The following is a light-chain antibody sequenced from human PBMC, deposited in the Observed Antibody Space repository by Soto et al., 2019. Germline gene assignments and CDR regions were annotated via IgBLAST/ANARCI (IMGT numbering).Light chain of an antibody. J-gene: IGKJ4*01. CDR3: QHRTTPFT. Sequence: EIVLTQSPATLSLSPGERATLSCRASQSVSRYLAWYQQKPGQAPRLLIYDASNRATGIPARFSGSGSGTDFTLTISSLEPEDFAVYYCQHRTTPFTFGGGTKVQLK. V-gene: IGKV3-11*01. CDR1: QSVSRY. CDR2: DAS.